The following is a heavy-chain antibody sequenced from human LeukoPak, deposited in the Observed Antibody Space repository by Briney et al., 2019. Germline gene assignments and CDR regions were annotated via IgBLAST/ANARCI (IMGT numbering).Heavy chain of an antibody. CDR3: ARSYYDILTGYYDY. V-gene: IGHV3-7*01. Sequence: GGSLRLSCAASGFTFSSYWMSWVRQAPGKGLERMANIKQDGSEKYYVDSVKGRFTISRDNAKNSLYLQMNSLRAEDTAVYYCARSYYDILTGYYDYWGQGTLVTVSS. D-gene: IGHD3-9*01. CDR2: IKQDGSEK. CDR1: GFTFSSYW. J-gene: IGHJ4*02.